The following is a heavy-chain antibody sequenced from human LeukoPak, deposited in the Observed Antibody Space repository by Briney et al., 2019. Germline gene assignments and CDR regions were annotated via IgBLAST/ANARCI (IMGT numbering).Heavy chain of an antibody. CDR1: GFTFSTYG. Sequence: GGSLRLSCAATGFTFSTYGMHWVRQTPGKGLEWVAFIRYDGTIKYYADSVKGRFTIPRDNSKNTLYLQINSLTTEDMAVYYCAKGEGGALGIPHPYYFDYWGQGNVVTVSS. CDR3: AKGEGGALGIPHPYYFDY. V-gene: IGHV3-30*02. J-gene: IGHJ4*02. CDR2: IRYDGTIK. D-gene: IGHD3-16*01.